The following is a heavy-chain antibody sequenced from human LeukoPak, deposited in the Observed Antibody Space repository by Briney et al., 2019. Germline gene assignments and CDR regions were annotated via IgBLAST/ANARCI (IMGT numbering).Heavy chain of an antibody. J-gene: IGHJ4*02. V-gene: IGHV4-38-2*02. CDR3: ARDPVDYDYVWGSYRVGFDY. CDR1: GFTFSDYY. D-gene: IGHD3-16*02. Sequence: GSLRLSCAASGFTFSDYYMSWIRQAPGKGLEWIGSIYYSGSTYYNPSLKSRVTISVDTSKNQFSLKLSSVTAADTAVYYCARDPVDYDYVWGSYRVGFDYWGQGTLVTVSS. CDR2: IYYSGST.